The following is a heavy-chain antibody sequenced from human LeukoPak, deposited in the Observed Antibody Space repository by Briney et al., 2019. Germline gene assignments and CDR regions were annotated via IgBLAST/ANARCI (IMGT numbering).Heavy chain of an antibody. CDR1: VRSFSGYH. CDR3: ARGLTHYSSGWYRPPLDY. D-gene: IGHD6-19*01. CDR2: INHSGST. V-gene: IGHV4-34*01. Sequence: SETLSLTCAVDVRSFSGYHGSWIRQPPWKGLEWIEEINHSGSTNYNPSLKSRVTISVDTSKNQFSLRLSSVTAADTAVYYCARGLTHYSSGWYRPPLDYWGQGTLVTVSS. J-gene: IGHJ4*02.